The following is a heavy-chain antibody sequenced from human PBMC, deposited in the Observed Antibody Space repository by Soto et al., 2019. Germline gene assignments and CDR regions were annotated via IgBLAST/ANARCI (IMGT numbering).Heavy chain of an antibody. V-gene: IGHV4-59*12. D-gene: IGHD2-15*01. CDR2: IYYTGST. J-gene: IGHJ4*02. Sequence: SETLSLTCTVSSDSISRYYWSWIRQPPGKGLEWIGYIYYTGSTNSNPSLRSRVTISVDASKNQFSLKLSSVTAADTAVYFCARLGYRHDWPDYPGQGTLVTGSS. CDR3: ARLGYRHDWPDY. CDR1: SDSISRYY.